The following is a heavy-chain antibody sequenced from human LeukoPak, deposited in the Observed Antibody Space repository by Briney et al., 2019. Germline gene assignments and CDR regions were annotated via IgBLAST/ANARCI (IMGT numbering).Heavy chain of an antibody. J-gene: IGHJ4*02. Sequence: GRSLRLSCAASGFTFSSYAMHWVRQAPGKGLEWVAVISFDGSNKYYADSVKGRFTICRDNSKNTLYLQVNSLRAEDTAVYYCARDIRYSSSWRFDYWGQGTLVTVSS. CDR3: ARDIRYSSSWRFDY. CDR1: GFTFSSYA. D-gene: IGHD6-13*01. CDR2: ISFDGSNK. V-gene: IGHV3-30-3*01.